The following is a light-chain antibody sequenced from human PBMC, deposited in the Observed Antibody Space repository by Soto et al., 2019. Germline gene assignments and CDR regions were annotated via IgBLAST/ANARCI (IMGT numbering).Light chain of an antibody. CDR2: DAS. CDR3: QQRSNWPPYT. J-gene: IGKJ2*01. CDR1: QSVHTY. Sequence: ETVLTQSPATLSLSPGERATLSCRASQSVHTYLAWYLQKAGQAPRLLIYDASNRATGIPARFSGSGSGTDFTLTISSLEPEDCAVYYCQQRSNWPPYTFGQGTKLEIK. V-gene: IGKV3-11*01.